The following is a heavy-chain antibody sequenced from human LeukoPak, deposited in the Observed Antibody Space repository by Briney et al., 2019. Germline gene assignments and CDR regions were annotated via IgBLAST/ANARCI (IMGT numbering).Heavy chain of an antibody. J-gene: IGHJ3*02. CDR3: AKGVAISTYLLYAFDI. Sequence: GGSLRLPCAASGFTFSSYGMHWVRQAPGKGLEWVAVIWYDGSNKYYADSVKGRFTISRDNSKNTLYLQMNSLRAEDTAVYYCAKGVAISTYLLYAFDIWGQGTMVTVSS. D-gene: IGHD2/OR15-2a*01. CDR2: IWYDGSNK. V-gene: IGHV3-33*06. CDR1: GFTFSSYG.